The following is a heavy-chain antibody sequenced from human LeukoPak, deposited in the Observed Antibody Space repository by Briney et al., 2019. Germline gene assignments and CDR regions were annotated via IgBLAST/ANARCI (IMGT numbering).Heavy chain of an antibody. CDR1: GGFLGSYY. J-gene: IGHJ5*02. Sequence: PSETLSLTCTVSGGFLGSYYWSLVWQSPPKELDWIGFILYSDSTNYNPSLKSRVSLSVDTSKRQIFLRLTSVSAADTAVYYCARHQMAGYSSSCNDHWGQGILVTVSS. CDR2: ILYSDST. V-gene: IGHV4-59*08. CDR3: ARHQMAGYSSSCNDH. D-gene: IGHD6-13*01.